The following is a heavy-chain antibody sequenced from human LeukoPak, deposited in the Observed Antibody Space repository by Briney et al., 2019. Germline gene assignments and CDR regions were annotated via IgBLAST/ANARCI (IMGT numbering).Heavy chain of an antibody. CDR3: AKSEVYYFGTSGGFDY. J-gene: IGHJ4*02. V-gene: IGHV3-30*18. CDR2: ISYDGSSE. CDR1: GFTFGTFG. Sequence: PGRSLRLSCAASGFTFGTFGMHWVRQAPGKGLEWVAFISYDGSSEYDADSVKDRFTISRDNSENTVYLQMNSLRAEDTAVYYCAKSEVYYFGTSGGFDYWGQGTLVTVAS. D-gene: IGHD3-22*01.